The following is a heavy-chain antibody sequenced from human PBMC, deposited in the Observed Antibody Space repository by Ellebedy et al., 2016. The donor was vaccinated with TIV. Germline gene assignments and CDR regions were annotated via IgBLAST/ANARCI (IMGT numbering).Heavy chain of an antibody. D-gene: IGHD2-8*01. J-gene: IGHJ6*02. CDR1: GGSISSGGYF. Sequence: MPSETLSLTCTVSGGSISSGGYFWSWIRQHPGKGLEWIGNIYYSGSTYYNPSPGSRVTISADTSKNQFSLNLTSVTAADTAVYYCVRGLGYCTNGVCRMDVWGQGTTVTVSS. CDR3: VRGLGYCTNGVCRMDV. CDR2: IYYSGST. V-gene: IGHV4-31*03.